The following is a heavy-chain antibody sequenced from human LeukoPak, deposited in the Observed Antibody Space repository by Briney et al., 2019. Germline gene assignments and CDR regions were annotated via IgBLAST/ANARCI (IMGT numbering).Heavy chain of an antibody. Sequence: GGSRRFSGAASGFTFDDYAMHWVRQAPGKGREWVSLISGEGVSTYYADSVKGGFTISRDNSKNSLYLQMKSLRTEDPALYYCEKDGYNFWQLDYWGQGPLVPVSS. D-gene: IGHD5-24*01. J-gene: IGHJ4*02. CDR1: GFTFDDYA. CDR3: EKDGYNFWQLDY. CDR2: ISGEGVST. V-gene: IGHV3-43*02.